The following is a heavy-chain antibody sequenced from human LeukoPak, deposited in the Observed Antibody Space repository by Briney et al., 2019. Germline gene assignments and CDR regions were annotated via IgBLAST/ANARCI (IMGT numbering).Heavy chain of an antibody. D-gene: IGHD6-19*01. CDR1: GFTFSSYA. CDR3: ARDLNSSGNLDS. V-gene: IGHV3-30-3*01. Sequence: GGSLRLSCAASGFTFSSYAMHWVRQAPGKGLEWVAVISYDGSNKYYADSVKGRFTISRDNSNNTLYLQMNSLRAEDTAVYYCARDLNSSGNLDSWGQGTLVTVSS. CDR2: ISYDGSNK. J-gene: IGHJ4*02.